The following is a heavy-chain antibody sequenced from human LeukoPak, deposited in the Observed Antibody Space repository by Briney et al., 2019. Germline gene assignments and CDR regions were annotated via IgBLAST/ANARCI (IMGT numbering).Heavy chain of an antibody. CDR3: AKQLGYCSDGSCYFPY. CDR1: GFTFSSYG. D-gene: IGHD2-15*01. Sequence: GGSLRLSCAASGFTFSSYGMHWVRQAPGKGLEWVSAISNNGGYTYYADSVQGRFTISRDNSKSTLCLQMNSLRAEDTTVYYCAKQLGYCSDGSCYFPYWGQGTLVTVSS. V-gene: IGHV3-23*01. J-gene: IGHJ4*02. CDR2: ISNNGGYT.